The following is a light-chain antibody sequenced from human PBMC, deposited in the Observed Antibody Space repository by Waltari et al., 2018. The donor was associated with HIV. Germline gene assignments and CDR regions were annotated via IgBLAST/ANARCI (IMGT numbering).Light chain of an antibody. J-gene: IGLJ1*01. Sequence: QSALTQPRSVSGSPGQSVTISCTGTSRAVGGYNYVSWYQHHPGKAPKFMIYDVTKRPSGVPDRFSGSKSGNTASLTISGLQAEDEADYYCCSYAGRYTYVFGTGTKVTVL. CDR3: CSYAGRYTYV. CDR1: SRAVGGYNY. CDR2: DVT. V-gene: IGLV2-11*01.